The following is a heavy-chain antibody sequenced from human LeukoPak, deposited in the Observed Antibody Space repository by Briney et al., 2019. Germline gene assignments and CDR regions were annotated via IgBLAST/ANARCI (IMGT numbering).Heavy chain of an antibody. CDR1: GGSISSYY. Sequence: PSGTLSLTCTVSGGSISSYYWSWIRQPAGKGLEWIGRIYTSGSTNYNPSLKSRVTMSVDTSKNQFSLKLSSVTAADTAVYYCARYLPATPYYYYGMDVWGQGTTVTVSS. CDR3: ARYLPATPYYYYGMDV. J-gene: IGHJ6*02. D-gene: IGHD2-15*01. CDR2: IYTSGST. V-gene: IGHV4-4*07.